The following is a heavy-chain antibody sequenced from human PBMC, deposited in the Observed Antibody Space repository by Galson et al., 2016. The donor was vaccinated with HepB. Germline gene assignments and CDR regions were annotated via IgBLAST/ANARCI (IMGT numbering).Heavy chain of an antibody. V-gene: IGHV4-30-4*01. D-gene: IGHD3-16*01. Sequence: SLTCTVSGGSISSGDYYWSWIRQPPGKGLEWIGYIYYSGSTYHSPSLKSRVTISVDTSKNQFSLKLNSVTAADTAVYYCARGSAFGGVDNWGQGTLVTVSS. J-gene: IGHJ4*02. CDR2: IYYSGST. CDR3: ARGSAFGGVDN. CDR1: GGSISSGDYY.